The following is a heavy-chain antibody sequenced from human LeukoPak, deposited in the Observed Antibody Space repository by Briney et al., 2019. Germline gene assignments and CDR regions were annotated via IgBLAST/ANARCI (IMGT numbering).Heavy chain of an antibody. Sequence: PGGSLRLSCAVSGFSVTNNYMSWVRQAPGKGLEWVAVVWPDGSIKYYADSVKGRFTISRDDSKNTLFLQMNSLRAEDTAVYYCARAVGPYDYWGQGTLVTVSS. CDR2: VWPDGSIK. CDR1: GFSVTNNY. V-gene: IGHV3-33*08. CDR3: ARAVGPYDY. D-gene: IGHD3-16*01. J-gene: IGHJ4*02.